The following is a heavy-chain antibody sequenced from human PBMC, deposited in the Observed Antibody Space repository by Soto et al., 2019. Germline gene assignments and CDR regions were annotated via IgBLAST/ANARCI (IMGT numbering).Heavy chain of an antibody. V-gene: IGHV4-31*03. CDR1: GGSISSGGYY. D-gene: IGHD6-6*01. CDR3: ASQPYSSSSPFDY. CDR2: IYYSGST. Sequence: LSLTCTVSGGSISSGGYYWSWIRQHPGKGLEWIGYIYYSGSTYYNPSLKSRVTISVDTSKNQFSLKLSSVTAADTAVYYCASQPYSSSSPFDYWGQGTLVTVSS. J-gene: IGHJ4*02.